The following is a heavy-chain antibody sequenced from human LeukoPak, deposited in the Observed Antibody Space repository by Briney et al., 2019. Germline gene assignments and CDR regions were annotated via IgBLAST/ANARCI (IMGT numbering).Heavy chain of an antibody. Sequence: GGSLRLSCAASGFTFNNYAMNWVRQAPGKGMEWVSSISGGGETTYCADSAKGRFTISRDNSQNTLYLQINSLRAEDTAVYYCARDYADYVGYCFFDYLVQGTLVTVSS. CDR1: GFTFNNYA. CDR2: ISGGGETT. CDR3: ARDYADYVGYCFFDY. V-gene: IGHV3-23*01. D-gene: IGHD4-17*01. J-gene: IGHJ4*02.